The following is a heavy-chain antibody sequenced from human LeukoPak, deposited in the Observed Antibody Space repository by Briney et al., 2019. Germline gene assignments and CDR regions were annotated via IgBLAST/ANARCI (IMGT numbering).Heavy chain of an antibody. CDR1: GYTFTSYG. D-gene: IGHD6-19*01. Sequence: ASVKVSCKASGYTFTSYGISWERQAPGQGLEWMGWISGYNGNTNSAQKFQGRVTMTTDRSTSTAYLELRSLRSDDTAVYYCARDSEEEWLTHNHFYYMEVWGKGTTVTVSS. J-gene: IGHJ6*03. CDR2: ISGYNGNT. V-gene: IGHV1-18*01. CDR3: ARDSEEEWLTHNHFYYMEV.